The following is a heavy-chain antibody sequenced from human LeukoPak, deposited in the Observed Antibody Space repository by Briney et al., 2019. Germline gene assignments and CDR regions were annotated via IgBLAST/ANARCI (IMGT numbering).Heavy chain of an antibody. J-gene: IGHJ4*02. Sequence: GGSLRLSCAASGFTVSSNYMSWVRQAPGKGLEWVSVIYSGGSTYYADSVKGRFTISRDNSKNTLYLQMNSLRAENTVVYYCARKGDYGDYFDYWGQGTLVTVSS. CDR2: IYSGGST. V-gene: IGHV3-53*01. CDR3: ARKGDYGDYFDY. D-gene: IGHD4-17*01. CDR1: GFTVSSNY.